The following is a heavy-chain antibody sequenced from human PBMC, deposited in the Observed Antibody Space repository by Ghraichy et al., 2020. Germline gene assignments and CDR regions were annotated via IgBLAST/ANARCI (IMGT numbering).Heavy chain of an antibody. D-gene: IGHD3-10*01. V-gene: IGHV3-30*03. Sequence: GGSLRLSCAASGFTFSSYGMHWVRQAPGKGLEWVAVISYDGSNKYYADSVKGRFTISRDNSKNTLYLQMNSLRAEDTAVYYCAIGSGSSKTFDYWGQGTLVTVSS. J-gene: IGHJ4*02. CDR2: ISYDGSNK. CDR1: GFTFSSYG. CDR3: AIGSGSSKTFDY.